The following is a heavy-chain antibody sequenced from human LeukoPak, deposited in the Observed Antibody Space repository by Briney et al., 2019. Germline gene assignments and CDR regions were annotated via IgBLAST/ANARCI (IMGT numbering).Heavy chain of an antibody. CDR2: INPNSGGT. D-gene: IGHD3-3*01. V-gene: IGHV1-2*02. CDR3: ARDSSVLRFLEWSPLGAFDI. J-gene: IGHJ3*02. Sequence: ASVKVSCKASGYTFTGYYMQWVRQAPGQGLEWMGWINPNSGGTNYAQKFQGRVTMTRDTSISTAYMELSRLRSDDTAVYYCARDSSVLRFLEWSPLGAFDIWGQGTMVTVSS. CDR1: GYTFTGYY.